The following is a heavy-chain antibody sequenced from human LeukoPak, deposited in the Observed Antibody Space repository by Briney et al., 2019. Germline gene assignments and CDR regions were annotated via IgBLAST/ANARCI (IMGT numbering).Heavy chain of an antibody. J-gene: IGHJ6*03. Sequence: GGSLRLSCAASGFTFSDYYMSWIRQAQGKGLEWVSYISSSGSTIYCADSVKGRFTISRDNAKNSLYLQMNSLRAEDTAVYYCARVVAARSFYYYYYMDVWGKGTTVTVSS. CDR3: ARVVAARSFYYYYYMDV. V-gene: IGHV3-11*01. D-gene: IGHD6-6*01. CDR2: ISSSGSTI. CDR1: GFTFSDYY.